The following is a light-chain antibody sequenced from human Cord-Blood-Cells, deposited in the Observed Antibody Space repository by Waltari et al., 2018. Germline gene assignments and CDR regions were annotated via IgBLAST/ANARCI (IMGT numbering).Light chain of an antibody. CDR1: RSHVGGYNS. J-gene: IGLJ3*02. Sequence: QSALTQPRSVSGSPGQSVTISCTGTRSHVGGYNSVSWYQRHPGKAPKLIIYDVSKRPSGVPDRFSGSKSGNTASLTISGLQAEDEADYYCCSYAGSYTWVFGGGTKLTVL. V-gene: IGLV2-11*01. CDR2: DVS. CDR3: CSYAGSYTWV.